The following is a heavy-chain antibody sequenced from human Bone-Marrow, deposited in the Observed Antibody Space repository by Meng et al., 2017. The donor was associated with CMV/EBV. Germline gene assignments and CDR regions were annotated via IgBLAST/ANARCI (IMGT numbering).Heavy chain of an antibody. J-gene: IGHJ6*02. CDR1: GYTFTTYY. CDR3: ARDLTGYCSSTSCYTSHYYYGMDV. D-gene: IGHD2-2*02. V-gene: IGHV1-2*02. CDR2: INPNSGGT. Sequence: ASVKVSCKASGYTFTTYYMHWVRQAPGQGLEWMGWINPNSGGTNYAQKFQGRVTMTRDTSISTAYMELSRLRSDDTAVYYCARDLTGYCSSTSCYTSHYYYGMDVWGQGTTVTVSS.